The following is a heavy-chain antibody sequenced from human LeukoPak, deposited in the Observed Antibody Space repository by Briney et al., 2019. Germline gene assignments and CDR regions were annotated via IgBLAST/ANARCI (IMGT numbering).Heavy chain of an antibody. D-gene: IGHD2-15*01. CDR2: ISAYNGDT. Sequence: ASVKVSCKSSAYTFTSYDIAWVRQAPGQGLEWMAWISAYNGDTNYAQKLQGRVTMTTDTSTSTAYMELTSLNSDDTAVYYCARDVYCSGGNCYYYFDYWGQGTLVTVSS. J-gene: IGHJ4*02. V-gene: IGHV1-18*01. CDR1: AYTFTSYD. CDR3: ARDVYCSGGNCYYYFDY.